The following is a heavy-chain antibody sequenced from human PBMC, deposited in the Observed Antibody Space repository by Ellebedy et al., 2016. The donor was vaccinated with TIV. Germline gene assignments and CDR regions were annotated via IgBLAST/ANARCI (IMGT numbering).Heavy chain of an antibody. CDR3: ARSVGATDY. V-gene: IGHV4-39*02. J-gene: IGHJ4*02. CDR1: GDSVSSDRYY. CDR2: ISYTGST. Sequence: SETLSLTXTVSGDSVSSDRYYWGWIRQAPGKGLEWIGNISYTGSTYYTPSLKSRLTISIDTSKNHFSLKLTSVTAADTAVYYCARSVGATDYWGQGTLVTVSS. D-gene: IGHD1-26*01.